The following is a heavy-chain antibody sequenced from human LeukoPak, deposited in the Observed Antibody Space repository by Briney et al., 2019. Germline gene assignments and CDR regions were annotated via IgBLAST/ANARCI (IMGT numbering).Heavy chain of an antibody. CDR2: ISGSGGST. V-gene: IGHV3-23*01. CDR1: GFTFSSYA. Sequence: GGSLRLSCAASGFTFSSYAMSWVRQAPGKGLEWVSAISGSGGSTYYADSVKGRFTISRDNSKNTLYLQMNSLRAEDTAVYYCARVRGRDGYFDYWGQGTLVTVSS. D-gene: IGHD3-10*01. J-gene: IGHJ4*02. CDR3: ARVRGRDGYFDY.